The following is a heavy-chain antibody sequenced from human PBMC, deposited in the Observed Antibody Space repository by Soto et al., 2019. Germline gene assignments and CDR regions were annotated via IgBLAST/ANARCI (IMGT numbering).Heavy chain of an antibody. Sequence: GGSLRLSCAASGFTFSGSAMTWVRQAPGKWLEYVSSITSSGSEVFHADSVKGRFTISRDNSKNTVHLQMNSLRAEDTAVYYCARYIRGPTVFYFDFWGPGVLVTVS. CDR3: ARYIRGPTVFYFDF. J-gene: IGHJ4*02. D-gene: IGHD5-18*01. CDR2: ITSSGSEV. CDR1: GFTFSGSA. V-gene: IGHV3-23*01.